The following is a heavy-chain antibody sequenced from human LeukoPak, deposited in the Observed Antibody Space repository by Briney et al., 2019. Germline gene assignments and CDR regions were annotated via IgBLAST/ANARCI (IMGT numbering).Heavy chain of an antibody. J-gene: IGHJ4*02. Sequence: PGGSLRLSCAASEFTFNNYWMSWVRQAPGKGLEWVANINEHGSETFYVDSVKGRFTISRDNAKSSLFLQMNSLRVEDTAVYYCARAGQAGTVDYWGQGTLVTVSS. CDR2: INEHGSET. V-gene: IGHV3-7*01. CDR3: ARAGQAGTVDY. D-gene: IGHD1/OR15-1a*01. CDR1: EFTFNNYW.